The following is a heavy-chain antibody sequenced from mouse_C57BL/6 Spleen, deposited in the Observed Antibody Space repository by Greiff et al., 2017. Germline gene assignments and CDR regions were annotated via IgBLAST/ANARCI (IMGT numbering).Heavy chain of an antibody. CDR3: ARTLVGSFDY. CDR2: IYPGSGST. D-gene: IGHD6-1*01. Sequence: VQLQQPGAELVKPGASVKMSCKASGYTFTSYRITWVKQRPGQGLEWIGDIYPGSGSTNYNEKFKGKATLTVDTSSSTAYMQLSSLTSEDSAVYYCARTLVGSFDYWGQGTTLTVSS. CDR1: GYTFTSYR. V-gene: IGHV1-55*01. J-gene: IGHJ2*01.